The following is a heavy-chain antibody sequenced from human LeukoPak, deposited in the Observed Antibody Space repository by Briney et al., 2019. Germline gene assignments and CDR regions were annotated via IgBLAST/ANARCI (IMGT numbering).Heavy chain of an antibody. CDR2: ISPSNTI. V-gene: IGHV3-48*01. J-gene: IGHJ3*02. CDR1: GFTFSSYW. Sequence: GGSLRLSCAASGFTFSSYWMSWVRQAPGKGLEWVSYISPSNTIHYADSVKGRFTISRDNSKNTLYFQMNSLRAEDTAVYYCARAQRISRPFDIWGQGTMVTVSS. CDR3: ARAQRISRPFDI. D-gene: IGHD2-15*01.